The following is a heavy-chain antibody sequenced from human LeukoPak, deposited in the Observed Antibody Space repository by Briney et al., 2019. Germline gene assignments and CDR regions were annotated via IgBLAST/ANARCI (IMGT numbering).Heavy chain of an antibody. V-gene: IGHV4-39*01. J-gene: IGHJ4*02. CDR1: GGSISSSSYY. Sequence: SETLSLTCTVSGGSISSSSYYWGWIRQPPGQGLEWVVSIYYSGSTYYNPFLKSRVTISVDSSNNLFSLKLSSVAAADTAVYYCARRKVNGDYFDYWGQGTLVTVSS. CDR2: IYYSGST. CDR3: ARRKVNGDYFDY. D-gene: IGHD4-17*01.